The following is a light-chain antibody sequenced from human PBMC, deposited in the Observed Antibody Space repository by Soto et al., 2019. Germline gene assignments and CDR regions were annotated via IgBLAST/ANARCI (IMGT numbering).Light chain of an antibody. CDR3: QEYTADPRT. CDR1: QSISTW. V-gene: IGKV1-5*03. CDR2: ESS. J-gene: IGKJ1*01. Sequence: DIQMTQSPSTLSTSVGDRVTITCRASQSISTWLAWYQQKPVKAXXXLXXESSTLESGVPSRFSGSGSGTDFTLTISSLQADDFATYYCQEYTADPRTFGQGTKVDIK.